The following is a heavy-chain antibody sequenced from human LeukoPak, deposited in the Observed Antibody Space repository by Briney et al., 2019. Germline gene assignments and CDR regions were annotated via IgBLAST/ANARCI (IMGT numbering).Heavy chain of an antibody. CDR1: GYTFTSNS. CDR3: ARGRWRDGSSSFDN. CDR2: ISTYNGKT. J-gene: IGHJ4*02. V-gene: IGHV1-18*01. D-gene: IGHD6-6*01. Sequence: ASVKVSCKASGYTFTSNSINWVRQAPGQGLEWMGWISTYNGKTGYAQKVQGRVTMTTDTSTSTAYMELRSLRSDDTAVYYCARGRWRDGSSSFDNWGQGTLVTVSS.